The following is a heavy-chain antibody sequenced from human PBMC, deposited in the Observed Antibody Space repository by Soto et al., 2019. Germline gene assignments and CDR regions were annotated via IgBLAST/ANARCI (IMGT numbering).Heavy chain of an antibody. CDR1: GYTFTGYY. CDR2: INPNSGGT. CDR3: ARSFGAEGHYYYYGMDV. V-gene: IGHV1-2*02. J-gene: IGHJ6*02. D-gene: IGHD3-3*01. Sequence: EASVKVSCKASGYTFTGYYMHWVRQAPGQGLEWMGWINPNSGGTNYAQKFQGRVTMTRDTSISTAYMELSRLRSDDTAVYYCARSFGAEGHYYYYGMDVWGQGTTVTVSS.